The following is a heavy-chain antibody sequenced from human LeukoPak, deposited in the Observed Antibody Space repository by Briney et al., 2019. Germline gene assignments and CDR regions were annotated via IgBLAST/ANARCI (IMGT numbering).Heavy chain of an antibody. D-gene: IGHD2-15*01. CDR3: ARGGYCSGGSCPRAY. CDR1: GGTFSSYA. Sequence: ASVKVSCKASGGTFSSYAISWVRQAPGQGLEWXXXIIPIFGIANYAQKFQGRVTITADKSTSTAYMKLSSLRSEDTAVYYCARGGYCSGGSCPRAYWGQGTLVTVSS. J-gene: IGHJ4*02. V-gene: IGHV1-69*10. CDR2: IIPIFGIA.